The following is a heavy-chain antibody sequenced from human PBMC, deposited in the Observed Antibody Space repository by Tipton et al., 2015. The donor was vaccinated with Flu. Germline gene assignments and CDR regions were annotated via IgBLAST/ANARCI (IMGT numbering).Heavy chain of an antibody. J-gene: IGHJ4*02. CDR2: INPKNGGP. Sequence: QVQLVQSGAEVKRPGASVRVSCKASGYTFTNYFIHWVRQAPGQGLEWMGSINPKNGGPNYPQKFQGRVTMTRDTSISTAYMELSRLRSDDTAIYYCTTYTVAPRWGQGTLVTVSS. CDR1: GYTFTNYF. D-gene: IGHD6-19*01. V-gene: IGHV1-2*02. CDR3: TTYTVAPR.